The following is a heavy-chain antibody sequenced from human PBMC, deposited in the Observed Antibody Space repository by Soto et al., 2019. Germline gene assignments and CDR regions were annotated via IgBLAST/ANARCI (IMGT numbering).Heavy chain of an antibody. Sequence: GWAQRVCYTASGFTSSSYSKHLRRQPPGKGQEWVAVVWYDGSNKYYANSVRGRFTITRDNSTNTLYLQTNSLRAEDTAVYYCARDRGPDDLLDYWGQGSPVIVSS. CDR2: VWYDGSNK. V-gene: IGHV3-33*01. D-gene: IGHD1-1*01. CDR3: ARDRGPDDLLDY. CDR1: GFTSSSYS. J-gene: IGHJ4*02.